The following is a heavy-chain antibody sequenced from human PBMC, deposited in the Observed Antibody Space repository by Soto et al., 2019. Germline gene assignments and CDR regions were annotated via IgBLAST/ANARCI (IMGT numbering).Heavy chain of an antibody. CDR2: INPGGGAT. J-gene: IGHJ5*01. Sequence: QVQLVQSGAEVKKPGASVKVSCKASGYIFTNYYIYWVRQAPGQGLEYIGIINPGGGATDYAQKFQGRVTMTRDTSTSTVYMELSSLRYEDTAVYYCARGIVGAPILWFDSWGQGTLVTVSS. V-gene: IGHV1-46*01. CDR3: ARGIVGAPILWFDS. CDR1: GYIFTNYY. D-gene: IGHD1-26*01.